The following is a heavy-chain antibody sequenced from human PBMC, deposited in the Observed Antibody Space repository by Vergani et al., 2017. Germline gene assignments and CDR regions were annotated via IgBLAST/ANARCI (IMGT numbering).Heavy chain of an antibody. V-gene: IGHV3-21*01. CDR2: ISSSNTYI. CDR3: ARDNWYDY. J-gene: IGHJ5*01. Sequence: EVQLVESGGGLVKPGGSLRLSCVASGFTFSSYSMNWVRQAPGKGLEWVSSISSSNTYIYYTDSVKGRFTISRDNAKNSLYLQMNSLRAEDTAVYYCARDNWYDYWGQGTLVTVSS. CDR1: GFTFSSYS.